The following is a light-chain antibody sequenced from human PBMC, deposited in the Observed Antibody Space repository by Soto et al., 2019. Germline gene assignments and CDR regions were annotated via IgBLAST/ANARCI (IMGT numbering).Light chain of an antibody. J-gene: IGKJ1*01. V-gene: IGKV3-15*01. CDR3: QQYTNWPPWT. CDR1: QSVSTN. Sequence: EIVMTQSPATLSVSPGERATLSRRASQSVSTNLAWYQQKPGRAPRLLIFGASTRATGIPARFSGSGSGTEFTLTINSLQSDDFAVYYCQQYTNWPPWTFGQGTKVDLK. CDR2: GAS.